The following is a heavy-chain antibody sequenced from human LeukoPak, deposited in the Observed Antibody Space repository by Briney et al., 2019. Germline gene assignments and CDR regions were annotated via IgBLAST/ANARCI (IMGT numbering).Heavy chain of an antibody. CDR2: ISGSGGST. V-gene: IGHV3-23*01. D-gene: IGHD6-19*01. J-gene: IGHJ4*02. CDR1: GFTFSTDA. CDR3: ARDSSGWSKNY. Sequence: GGSLRLSCAASGFTFSTDAMTWVRQAPGKGLQWVTAISGSGGSTYYGDSVKGRFTISRDNSKNMMYLQMNSLRVEDTAVYYCARDSSGWSKNYWGQGTLVTVSS.